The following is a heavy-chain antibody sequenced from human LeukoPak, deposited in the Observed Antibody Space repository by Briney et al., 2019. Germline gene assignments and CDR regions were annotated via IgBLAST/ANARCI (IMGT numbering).Heavy chain of an antibody. V-gene: IGHV1-2*02. D-gene: IGHD3-10*01. CDR2: INPNSGGT. CDR1: GYTFTGYY. Sequence: GASVKVCCKASGYTFTGYYMHWVRQAPGQGLEWKGWINPNSGGTNYAQKFQGRVTMTRDTSISTAYVELSRLRSDDTAVYYCARSGFPVYYYYMDVWGKGTTVTVSS. CDR3: ARSGFPVYYYYMDV. J-gene: IGHJ6*03.